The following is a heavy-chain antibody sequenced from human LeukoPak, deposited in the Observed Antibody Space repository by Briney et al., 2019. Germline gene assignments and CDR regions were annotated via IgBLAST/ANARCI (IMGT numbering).Heavy chain of an antibody. CDR3: AKDFHASSGYYLDY. Sequence: GGSLRLSCAASGLTFSGYAMNWVRQAPGKGLEWVSAISGSGSTYYADSVKGRFTISRDNSKNTLYLQMNSLRAEDTAVYYCAKDFHASSGYYLDYWGQGTLVTVSS. CDR1: GLTFSGYA. J-gene: IGHJ4*02. D-gene: IGHD3-22*01. V-gene: IGHV3-23*01. CDR2: ISGSGST.